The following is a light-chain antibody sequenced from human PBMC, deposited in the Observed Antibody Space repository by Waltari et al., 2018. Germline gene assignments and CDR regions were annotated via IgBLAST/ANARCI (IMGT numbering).Light chain of an antibody. V-gene: IGKV2-30*02. CDR2: QVS. CDR1: KGLEHSDGNTH. J-gene: IGKJ1*01. CDR3: MQAKDWPWT. Sequence: VVVTQPPLPLSVTYGQTAYISSRSGKGLEHSDGNTHLCWYQQRPGQSPRRLIFQVSRRDSGVPDRFSGSGSGANFTLKISGVEAEDVASYYCMQAKDWPWTFGQGTEVELK.